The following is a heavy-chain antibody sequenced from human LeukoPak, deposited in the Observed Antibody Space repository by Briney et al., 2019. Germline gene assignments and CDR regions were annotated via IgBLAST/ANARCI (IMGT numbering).Heavy chain of an antibody. J-gene: IGHJ5*02. D-gene: IGHD6-13*01. CDR2: INTNTGNP. CDR1: GYTFTSYA. CDR3: ARGKQQLVPSWFDP. Sequence: GASVKVSCKASGYTFTSYAMSWVRQAPGQGLERMGWINTNTGNPTYAQGFTGRFVFSLDTSVSTAYLQISSLKAEDTAVYYCARGKQQLVPSWFDPWGQGTLVTVSS. V-gene: IGHV7-4-1*02.